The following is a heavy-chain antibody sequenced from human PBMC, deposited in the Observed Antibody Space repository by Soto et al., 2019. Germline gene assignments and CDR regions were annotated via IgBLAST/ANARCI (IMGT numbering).Heavy chain of an antibody. D-gene: IGHD6-13*01. CDR2: INHSGST. CDR3: ATRRYSSSWTASGGWFDP. J-gene: IGHJ5*02. V-gene: IGHV4-34*01. CDR1: GGSFSGYY. Sequence: SETLSLTCAVYGGSFSGYYWSWIRQPPGKGLEWIGEINHSGSTNYNPSLKSRVTISVDTSKNQFSLKLSSVTAADTAVYYCATRRYSSSWTASGGWFDPWGQGTLVTVSS.